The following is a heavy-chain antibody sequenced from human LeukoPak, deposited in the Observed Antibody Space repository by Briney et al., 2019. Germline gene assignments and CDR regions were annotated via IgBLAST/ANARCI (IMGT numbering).Heavy chain of an antibody. D-gene: IGHD2-21*02. V-gene: IGHV4-59*08. CDR1: GGSISSYY. CDR3: ARHLAYCGGDCYGFDY. J-gene: IGHJ4*02. Sequence: GSLRLSCTVSGGSISSYYWSWIRQPPGKGLEWIGYIYYSGSTNYNPSLKSRVTISVDTSKNQFSLKLSSVTAADTAVYYCARHLAYCGGDCYGFDYWGQGTLVTVSS. CDR2: IYYSGST.